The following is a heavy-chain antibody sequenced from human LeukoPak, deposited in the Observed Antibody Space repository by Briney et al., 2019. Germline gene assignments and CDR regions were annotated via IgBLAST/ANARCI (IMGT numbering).Heavy chain of an antibody. CDR2: IYSGGSR. J-gene: IGHJ3*02. D-gene: IGHD3-10*01. V-gene: IGHV3-53*01. Sequence: PGGSLRLSCAASGFTVSRSYMSWVRRAPGKGLEWVSVIYSGGSRYYADSVQGRFTISRDNSKNTVFLQMNSLRAEDTAMYYCARDFGYYGSGTSDIWGQGTIVTVSS. CDR1: GFTVSRSY. CDR3: ARDFGYYGSGTSDI.